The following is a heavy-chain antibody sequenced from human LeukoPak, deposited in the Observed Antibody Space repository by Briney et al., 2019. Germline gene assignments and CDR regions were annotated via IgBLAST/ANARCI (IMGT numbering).Heavy chain of an antibody. CDR1: GGSISSYY. D-gene: IGHD3-10*01. CDR2: IYTSGST. Sequence: SETLSLTCTVSGGSISSYYWSWIRQPAGKGPEWIGRIYTSGSTNYNPSLKSRVTISVDKSKNQFSLKLSSVTAADTAVYYCARGDYYYMDVWGKGTTVTVSS. J-gene: IGHJ6*03. V-gene: IGHV4-4*07. CDR3: ARGDYYYMDV.